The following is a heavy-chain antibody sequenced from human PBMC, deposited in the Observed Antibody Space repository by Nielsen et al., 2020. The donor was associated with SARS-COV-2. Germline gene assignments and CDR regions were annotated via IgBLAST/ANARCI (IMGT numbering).Heavy chain of an antibody. CDR3: ARAQTPFNWNGYYYGMDV. Sequence: GGSLRLSCAASGFTFSSYGMHWVRQAPGKGLEWVAVIWYDGSNKYYADSVKGRFTISRDNSKNTLYLQMNSLRAEDTAVYYCARAQTPFNWNGYYYGMDVWGQGTTVTVSS. CDR2: IWYDGSNK. D-gene: IGHD1-1*01. V-gene: IGHV3-33*01. J-gene: IGHJ6*02. CDR1: GFTFSSYG.